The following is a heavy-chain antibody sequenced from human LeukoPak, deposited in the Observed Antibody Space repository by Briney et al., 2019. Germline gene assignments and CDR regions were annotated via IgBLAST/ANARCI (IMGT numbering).Heavy chain of an antibody. CDR1: GFSFSSCA. D-gene: IGHD3-9*01. J-gene: IGHJ4*02. CDR3: ARPPSDNLLTGSLYYFDN. V-gene: IGHV3-23*01. Sequence: GGSLRLSCAASGFSFSSCAMSWVRQAPGKGLEWVTDMSGSGDSTDYADSVKGRFTISRDNSKNTLYLQSNSLRAEDTAVYYCARPPSDNLLTGSLYYFDNWGQGTLVTVSS. CDR2: MSGSGDST.